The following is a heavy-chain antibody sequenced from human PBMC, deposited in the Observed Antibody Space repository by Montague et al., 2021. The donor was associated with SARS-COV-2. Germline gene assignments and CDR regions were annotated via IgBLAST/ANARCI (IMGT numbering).Heavy chain of an antibody. CDR1: GASISSSENS. D-gene: IGHD3-16*02. V-gene: IGHV4-39*01. CDR2: IFYSGTT. Sequence: SETLSLTCTVSGASISSSENSWGWICQSPGKGLEWFGSIFYSGTTYFNPSLRSRIAISVDTSKNQFSLKVTSVTAADTAVYYCARHVTFGGVVVALDYWGQGHLVSVSS. J-gene: IGHJ4*02. CDR3: ARHVTFGGVVVALDY.